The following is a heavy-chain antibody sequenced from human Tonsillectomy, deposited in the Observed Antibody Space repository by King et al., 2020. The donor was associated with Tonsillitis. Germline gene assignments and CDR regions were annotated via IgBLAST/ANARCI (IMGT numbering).Heavy chain of an antibody. J-gene: IGHJ5*02. D-gene: IGHD4-17*01. V-gene: IGHV4-38-2*01. CDR1: GYSVSSGYY. Sequence: QLQESGPGLVKPSETLFLTCAVSGYSVSSGYYWGWIRQPPGKGLEWVGSIYRSGSTYYNPSLKSRVTVSVDTSKNQFSLKLSSVTAADTAGYYCARRPAQYGDYVWFDPWGQGTLVTVSS. CDR3: ARRPAQYGDYVWFDP. CDR2: IYRSGST.